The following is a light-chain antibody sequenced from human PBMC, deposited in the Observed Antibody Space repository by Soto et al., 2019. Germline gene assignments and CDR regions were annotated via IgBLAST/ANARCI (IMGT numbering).Light chain of an antibody. V-gene: IGLV3-21*02. J-gene: IGLJ1*01. CDR3: QVWDTSSDPSYV. CDR1: NIGSKS. CDR2: VDS. Sequence: SYELTQPPSVSVAPGQTARITCGGNNIGSKSVHWYQQKPGQAPVLVVYVDSDRPSGIPERFSGSNSGNTATLTISRVEAGDEADYYCQVWDTSSDPSYVFGTGTQLTVL.